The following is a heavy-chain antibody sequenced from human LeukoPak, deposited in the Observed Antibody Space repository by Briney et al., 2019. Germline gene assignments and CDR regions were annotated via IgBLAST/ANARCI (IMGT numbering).Heavy chain of an antibody. D-gene: IGHD6-13*01. CDR2: ISYDGRNK. CDR1: GFTFSRFG. Sequence: PGRSLRLSCVASGFTFSRFGMHWVRQAPGKGLEWVAVISYDGRNKYYADSVKGRFTISRDNSKNTLFPQMSSLRAEDTAVYYCASHWAQQVVSDYWGQGTLVTVSS. V-gene: IGHV3-30*03. J-gene: IGHJ4*02. CDR3: ASHWAQQVVSDY.